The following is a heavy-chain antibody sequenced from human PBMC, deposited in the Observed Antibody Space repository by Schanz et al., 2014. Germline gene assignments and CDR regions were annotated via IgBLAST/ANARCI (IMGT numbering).Heavy chain of an antibody. Sequence: QVQLVQSGAEVKKPGASVKVSCKASGYTFTAYFIHWVRQAPGQGLEWMGRINPSSGGTNYPQRFQGRVTMTRDTSISTAYMELSRLRSVDAAVYYCARGGAYRSPSPVFYFDYWGQGTLATVSS. CDR1: GYTFTAYF. CDR3: ARGGAYRSPSPVFYFDY. D-gene: IGHD6-6*01. J-gene: IGHJ4*02. V-gene: IGHV1-2*06. CDR2: INPSSGGT.